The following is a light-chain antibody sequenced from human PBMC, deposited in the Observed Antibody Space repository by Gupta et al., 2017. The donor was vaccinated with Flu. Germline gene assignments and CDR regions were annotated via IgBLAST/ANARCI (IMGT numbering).Light chain of an antibody. CDR3: QQRSNWPPFT. Sequence: EIVLTQSPATLSLSPGERATLSCRASQSVSNYLAWYQQKPGQPPRLLIYDASNRATGIPPRFSGSGSGTDFTLTISSLEPEDFAIYYCQQRSNWPPFTFGPGSRVDFK. J-gene: IGKJ3*01. V-gene: IGKV3-11*01. CDR1: QSVSNY. CDR2: DAS.